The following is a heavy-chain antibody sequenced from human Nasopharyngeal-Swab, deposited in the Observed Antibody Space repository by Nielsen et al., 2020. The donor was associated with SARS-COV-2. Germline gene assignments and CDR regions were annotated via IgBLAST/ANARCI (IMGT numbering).Heavy chain of an antibody. CDR2: ISSSGTTI. J-gene: IGHJ6*03. D-gene: IGHD3-22*01. CDR3: ASHYYDSSGSTSADYYYYYMDV. Sequence: GGSLRLSCAASGFTFSSYEMNWVRQAPGKGLEWVSYISSSGTTIYYGDSVKGRFTISRDNAKNSLYLQMNSLRAEDTAVYYCASHYYDSSGSTSADYYYYYMDVWGKGTTVTVSS. V-gene: IGHV3-48*03. CDR1: GFTFSSYE.